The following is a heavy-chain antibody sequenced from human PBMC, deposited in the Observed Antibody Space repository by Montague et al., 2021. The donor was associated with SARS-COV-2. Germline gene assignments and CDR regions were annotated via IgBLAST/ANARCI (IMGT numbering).Heavy chain of an antibody. V-gene: IGHV3-7*03. D-gene: IGHD4/OR15-4a*01. CDR1: GFTFSSYW. J-gene: IGHJ4*02. CDR2: IKEDGSER. Sequence: SLRLSCAASGFTFSSYWMTWVRQAPGKGLEWVANIKEDGSERYCVDSVKGRFTISRDNAKNSLYLQMSSLSVEDTAVHYCARGLSLDYWGQGTLVTVSS. CDR3: ARGLSLDY.